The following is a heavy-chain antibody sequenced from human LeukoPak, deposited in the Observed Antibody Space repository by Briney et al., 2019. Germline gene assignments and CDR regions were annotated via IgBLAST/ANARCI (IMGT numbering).Heavy chain of an antibody. J-gene: IGHJ4*02. D-gene: IGHD4-17*01. CDR2: ISGSGGST. Sequence: PGGSLRLSCAASGFTFSSYAMSWVRQAPGKGLEWVSAISGSGGSTYYADSVKGRFTISRDNSKNTLYLQMNSLRAEDTAVYYCAKDASGTVTTVLYYFDYWGQGTLVTVSS. CDR1: GFTFSSYA. CDR3: AKDASGTVTTVLYYFDY. V-gene: IGHV3-23*01.